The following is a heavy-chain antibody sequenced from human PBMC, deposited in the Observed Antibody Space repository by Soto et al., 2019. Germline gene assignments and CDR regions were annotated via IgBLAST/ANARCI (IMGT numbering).Heavy chain of an antibody. D-gene: IGHD3-3*01. J-gene: IGHJ4*02. CDR1: GGSISSFTYY. Sequence: SETLSLTCSVSGGSISSFTYYWGWFRQPPGKGLEWIGNIYYRGNTYYNPSLKSRVTISVDTSKNQFSLKLSSVTAADTAVYYCAREETYYDFWSGSLVWGQGTLVTVSS. V-gene: IGHV4-39*07. CDR2: IYYRGNT. CDR3: AREETYYDFWSGSLV.